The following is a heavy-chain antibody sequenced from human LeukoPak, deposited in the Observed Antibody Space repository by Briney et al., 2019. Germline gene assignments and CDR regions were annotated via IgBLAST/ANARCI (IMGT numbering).Heavy chain of an antibody. D-gene: IGHD2-2*01. V-gene: IGHV1-8*01. Sequence: ASVKVSCXASGYTFTSYDINWVRQATGQGLEWMEWMNPNSGNTGYAQKFQGRVTMTRNTSISTAYMELSSLRSEDTAVYYCATPVVPAADAENDYWGQGTLVTVSS. CDR1: GYTFTSYD. J-gene: IGHJ4*02. CDR2: MNPNSGNT. CDR3: ATPVVPAADAENDY.